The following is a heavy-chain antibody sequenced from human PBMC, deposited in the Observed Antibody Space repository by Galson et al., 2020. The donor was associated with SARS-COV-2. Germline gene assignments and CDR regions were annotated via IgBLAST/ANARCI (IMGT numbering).Heavy chain of an antibody. CDR2: INSEGNST. D-gene: IGHD1-26*01. Sequence: GGSLRLSCVASEFNFNSYWMHWVRQVPGKGLVWVARINSEGNSTNYVDSVRGRFTVSRDNAKNTLFLQMNSLRVDDTAVYFCARHSSLDMWGQGTMVTVSS. CDR3: ARHSSLDM. V-gene: IGHV3-74*01. J-gene: IGHJ3*02. CDR1: EFNFNSYW.